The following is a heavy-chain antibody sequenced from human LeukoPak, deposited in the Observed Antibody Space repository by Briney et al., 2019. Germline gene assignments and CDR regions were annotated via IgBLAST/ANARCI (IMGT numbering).Heavy chain of an antibody. D-gene: IGHD3-22*01. Sequence: SETLSLTCAVYGGSFSGYYWSWIRQPPGKGLEWIGEINHSGSTNYNPSLKSRVTISVDTSKNQFPPKPSSVTAADTAVYYCARGLPRYYYDSSETSNWFDPWGQGTLVTVSS. CDR2: INHSGST. V-gene: IGHV4-34*01. CDR1: GGSFSGYY. J-gene: IGHJ5*02. CDR3: ARGLPRYYYDSSETSNWFDP.